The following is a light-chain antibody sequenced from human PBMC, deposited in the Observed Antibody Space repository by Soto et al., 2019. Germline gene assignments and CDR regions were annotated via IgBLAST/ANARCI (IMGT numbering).Light chain of an antibody. V-gene: IGLV6-57*04. Sequence: NFMLTQPHSVSESPGKTVTISCTRSSGSIASNYVQWYQQRPGSASTTVIYEDNQRPSGVPDRFSGSIDSSSNSASLTISGLKTEDEADYYCQSYDSSNHRVFGGGTKLTVL. CDR3: QSYDSSNHRV. CDR1: SGSIASNY. CDR2: EDN. J-gene: IGLJ3*02.